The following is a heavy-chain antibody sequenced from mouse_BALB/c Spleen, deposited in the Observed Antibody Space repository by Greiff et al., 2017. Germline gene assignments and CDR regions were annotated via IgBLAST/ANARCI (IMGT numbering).Heavy chain of an antibody. D-gene: IGHD1-1*01. CDR2: INPNNGDT. CDR1: GYTFTDYY. Sequence: VQLQQSGPELVKPGASVKMSCKASGYTFTDYYMKWVKQSHGKSLEWIGDINPNNGDTFYNQKFKGKATLTVDKSSSTAYMQLNSLTSEDSAVYYCTRLYYGSLYYYAMDYWGQGTSVTVSS. V-gene: IGHV1-26*01. CDR3: TRLYYGSLYYYAMDY. J-gene: IGHJ4*01.